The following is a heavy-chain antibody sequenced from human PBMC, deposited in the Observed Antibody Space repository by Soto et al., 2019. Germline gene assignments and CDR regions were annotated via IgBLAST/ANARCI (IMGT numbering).Heavy chain of an antibody. CDR2: MSGSGGAT. Sequence: DVQLLESGGGLVQPGRSLTLSCIASGFSFSSYAMSWVRQTPGKGLEWVSAMSGSGGATYYADSVEGRFTVSRDNSKNTLYLQMNSLRGDDTAVYFCAKDLGPPVISHYPYYYFDVWGRGTLVTVSS. V-gene: IGHV3-23*01. J-gene: IGHJ2*01. CDR3: AKDLGPPVISHYPYYYFDV. D-gene: IGHD3-16*02. CDR1: GFSFSSYA.